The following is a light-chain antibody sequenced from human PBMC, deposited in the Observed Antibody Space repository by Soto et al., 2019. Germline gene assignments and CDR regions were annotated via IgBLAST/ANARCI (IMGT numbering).Light chain of an antibody. CDR1: SSDVGGYNY. CDR3: SSYTSRSTLDYV. J-gene: IGLJ1*01. V-gene: IGLV2-14*01. CDR2: EVS. Sequence: QSALTQPASVSGSPGQSITISCTGTSSDVGGYNYVSWYQQHPGKAPKLMIYEVSNRPSGVSNRFSGSKSGNTASLTISGLQAEDEADYYCSSYTSRSTLDYVFGWDQAHRP.